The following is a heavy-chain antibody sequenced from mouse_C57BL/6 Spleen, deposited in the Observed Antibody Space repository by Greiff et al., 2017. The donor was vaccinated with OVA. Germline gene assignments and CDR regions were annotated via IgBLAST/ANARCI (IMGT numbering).Heavy chain of an antibody. V-gene: IGHV5-6*02. CDR2: ISSGGSYT. Sequence: DVKLVESGGDLVKPGGSLKLSCAASGFTFSSYGMSWVRQTPDKRLEWVATISSGGSYTYYPDSVKGRFTISRDNAKNTLYLQMSSLKSEDTAMYYCARSPRGFDYWGQGTTLTVSS. CDR1: GFTFSSYG. J-gene: IGHJ2*01. CDR3: ARSPRGFDY.